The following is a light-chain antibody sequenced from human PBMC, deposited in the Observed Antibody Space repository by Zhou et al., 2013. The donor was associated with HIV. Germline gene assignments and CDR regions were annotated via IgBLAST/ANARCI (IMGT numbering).Light chain of an antibody. CDR3: QQYNYWPPT. J-gene: IGKJ1*01. V-gene: IGKV3-15*01. Sequence: EIVMTQSPATLSVSPGERATFSCRASQSVSSNLAWYQQKPGQAPRLLMYGASTRATGIPARFSGSVSGTEFTLTINSLQSEDFAVYYCQQYNYWPPTFGQGPGWKS. CDR1: QSVSSN. CDR2: GAS.